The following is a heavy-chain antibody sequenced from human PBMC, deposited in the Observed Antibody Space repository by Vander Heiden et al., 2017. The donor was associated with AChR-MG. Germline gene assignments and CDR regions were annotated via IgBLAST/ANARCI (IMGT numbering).Heavy chain of an antibody. CDR1: GGSISSGGYY. CDR2: IYYSGST. Sequence: QVQLQESGPGLVKPSQTLSLTCTVSGGSISSGGYYWSWIRQHPGKGLEWIGYIYYSGSTYYNPSLKSRVTISVDTSKNQFSLKLSSVTAADTAVYYCARGQRGSWYVLYYFDYWGQGTLVTVSS. CDR3: ARGQRGSWYVLYYFDY. V-gene: IGHV4-31*03. J-gene: IGHJ4*02. D-gene: IGHD2-15*01.